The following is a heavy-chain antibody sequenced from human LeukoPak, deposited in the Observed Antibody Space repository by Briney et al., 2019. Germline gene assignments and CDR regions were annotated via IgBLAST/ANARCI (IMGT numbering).Heavy chain of an antibody. Sequence: GGSLRLSCAASGFTFSSYGMHWVRQAPGKGLEWVAVISYDGSNKYYADSVKGRFTISRDNSKNTLYLQMNSLRAEDTAVYYCARLRGTMRGMDVWGQGTTVTVSS. J-gene: IGHJ6*02. CDR2: ISYDGSNK. D-gene: IGHD3-16*01. V-gene: IGHV3-30*03. CDR3: ARLRGTMRGMDV. CDR1: GFTFSSYG.